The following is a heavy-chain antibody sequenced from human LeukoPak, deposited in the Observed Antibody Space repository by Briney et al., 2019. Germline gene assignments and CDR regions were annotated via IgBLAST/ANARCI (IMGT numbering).Heavy chain of an antibody. D-gene: IGHD1-26*01. Sequence: GASVKVSCKASGYTFTGYYMHWVRQATGQGLEWMGWMNPNSGNTGYAQKFQGRVTITRNTSISTAYMELSSLRSEDTAVYYCARAVREPGPFHYYYYYYMDVWGKGTTVTVSS. CDR1: GYTFTGYY. CDR3: ARAVREPGPFHYYYYYYMDV. J-gene: IGHJ6*03. V-gene: IGHV1-8*03. CDR2: MNPNSGNT.